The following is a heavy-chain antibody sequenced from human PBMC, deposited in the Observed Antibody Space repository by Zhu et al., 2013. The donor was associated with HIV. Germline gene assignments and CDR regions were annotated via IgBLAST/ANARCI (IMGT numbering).Heavy chain of an antibody. CDR3: ARGLVRGVISPDY. CDR1: GYTFTSND. CDR2: MNPSSGQT. J-gene: IGHJ4*02. D-gene: IGHD3-10*01. Sequence: QVQVVQSGAELKKPGASVKVSCKTSGYTFTSNDIDWVRQAAGQGLEWMGWMNPSSGQTGYARKFQGRVTMTRDTATRTAYMELRGPTPEDTAVYYCARGLVRGVISPDYWGQGTLVTVSS. V-gene: IGHV1-8*01.